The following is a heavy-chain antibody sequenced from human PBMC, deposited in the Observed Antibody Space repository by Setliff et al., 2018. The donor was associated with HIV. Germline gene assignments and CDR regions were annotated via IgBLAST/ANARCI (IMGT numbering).Heavy chain of an antibody. CDR3: ARDAPLAVAGTDYYYGMDV. CDR1: GGSISSGGYY. Sequence: SETLSLTCTVSGGSISSGGYYWSWIRQHPGKGLEWIGYIYYSGSTYYNPSLKSRVTISVDTSKNQFSLKLSSVTAADTAVYYCARDAPLAVAGTDYYYGMDVWGQGTTVTVSS. J-gene: IGHJ6*02. CDR2: IYYSGST. D-gene: IGHD6-19*01. V-gene: IGHV4-31*03.